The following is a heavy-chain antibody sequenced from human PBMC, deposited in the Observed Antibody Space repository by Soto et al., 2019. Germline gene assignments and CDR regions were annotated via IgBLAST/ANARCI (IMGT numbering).Heavy chain of an antibody. CDR1: GLTFSSSS. CDR3: AKLVRY. J-gene: IGHJ4*02. CDR2: STGGGGST. Sequence: EVQLLESGGGLVQPGGSLRLYCVASGLTFSSSSMSWVRQAPGKGLEWVSVSTGGGGSTFYADSVKGRFTISRDNSKNTLYLQMNSLRAEDAAVYFCAKLVRYWGQGTLVTVSS. D-gene: IGHD6-6*01. V-gene: IGHV3-23*01.